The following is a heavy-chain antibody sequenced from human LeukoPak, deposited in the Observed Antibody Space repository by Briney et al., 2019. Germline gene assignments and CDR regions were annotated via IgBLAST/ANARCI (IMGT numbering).Heavy chain of an antibody. CDR3: ASEAYSSSWYWFDP. J-gene: IGHJ5*02. D-gene: IGHD6-13*01. CDR1: GFTFSSYS. CDR2: ISSSSSYI. Sequence: GGSLRFSCAASGFTFSSYSMNWVRQAPGKGLEWVSSISSSSSYIYYADSVKGRFTISRDNAKNSLYLQMNSLRAEDTAVYYCASEAYSSSWYWFDPWGQGTLVTVSS. V-gene: IGHV3-21*01.